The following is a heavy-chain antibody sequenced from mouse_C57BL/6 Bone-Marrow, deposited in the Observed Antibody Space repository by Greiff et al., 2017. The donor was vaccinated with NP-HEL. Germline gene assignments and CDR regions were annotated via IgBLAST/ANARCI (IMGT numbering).Heavy chain of an antibody. D-gene: IGHD1-1*01. V-gene: IGHV1-18*01. Sequence: VQLQQSGPELVKPGASVKIPCKASGYTFTDYNMDWVKQSHGKSLEWIGDINPNNGGTIYNQKFKGKATLTVDKSSSTAYMELRSLTSEDTAVYYCARLYGTPYWYFDVWGTGTTVTVSS. CDR2: INPNNGGT. CDR1: GYTFTDYN. CDR3: ARLYGTPYWYFDV. J-gene: IGHJ1*03.